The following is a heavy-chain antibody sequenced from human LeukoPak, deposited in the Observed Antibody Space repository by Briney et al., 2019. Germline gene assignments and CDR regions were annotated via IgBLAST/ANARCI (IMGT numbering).Heavy chain of an antibody. CDR3: ARDVTIGATWNYILGNFDY. Sequence: PSETLSLTCKVSGDSMTSSSYEWAWIRQTPGKGLEWIGTISYSGSTDYNPSLKSRVTISVDTSKDQFSLSLSSVTAADTAVYYCARDVTIGATWNYILGNFDYWGQGTLVSVSS. CDR1: GDSMTSSSYE. J-gene: IGHJ4*02. V-gene: IGHV4-39*07. D-gene: IGHD1-7*01. CDR2: ISYSGST.